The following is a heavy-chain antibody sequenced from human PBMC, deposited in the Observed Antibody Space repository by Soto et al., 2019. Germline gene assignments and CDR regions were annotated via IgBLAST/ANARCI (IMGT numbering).Heavy chain of an antibody. D-gene: IGHD4-17*01. V-gene: IGHV3-33*01. CDR3: ARAGGTTVTGMWHFDS. Sequence: GGSLRLSCEASGFPFNTYSMHLVRQPPGKGLEWLATIWYDGTQKYYADSVKGRFIISRDNSKKTLYLEMNSLRAEDTAVYYCARAGGTTVTGMWHFDSWGQGTLVTVSP. J-gene: IGHJ5*01. CDR2: IWYDGTQK. CDR1: GFPFNTYS.